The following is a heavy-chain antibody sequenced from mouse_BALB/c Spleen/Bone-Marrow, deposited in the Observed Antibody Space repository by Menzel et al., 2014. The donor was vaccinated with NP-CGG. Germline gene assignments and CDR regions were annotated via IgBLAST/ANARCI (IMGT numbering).Heavy chain of an antibody. Sequence: VQGVESGAELVRPGSSVKISCKASGYAFSIYWMNWVRQRPGQGLEWIGQIYPGDDGTDYNGKFKGKATLTADRSSSTAYMQLNSLTSEDSAVYFCARGGISIDYWGQGTTLTVSS. V-gene: IGHV1-80*01. CDR2: IYPGDDGT. CDR3: ARGGISIDY. CDR1: GYAFSIYW. J-gene: IGHJ2*01.